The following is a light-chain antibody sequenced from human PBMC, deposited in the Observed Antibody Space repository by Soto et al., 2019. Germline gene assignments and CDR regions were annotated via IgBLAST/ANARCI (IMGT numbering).Light chain of an antibody. Sequence: EILLTQYPATLSWSRGERATLSWGASQSVGTLVAWYQQKPGQAPRLLIYDASNRAAGIPASFSGSGSATDFTLTISRLETQDFAVYYCQQCNSWHKWTFGPGTKVDIK. CDR1: QSVGTL. CDR2: DAS. J-gene: IGKJ1*01. CDR3: QQCNSWHKWT. V-gene: IGKV3-11*01.